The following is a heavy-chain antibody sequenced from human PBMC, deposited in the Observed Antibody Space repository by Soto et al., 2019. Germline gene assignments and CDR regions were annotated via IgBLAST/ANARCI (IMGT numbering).Heavy chain of an antibody. D-gene: IGHD6-19*01. CDR1: GFTFSGSA. Sequence: RRLSCAASGFTFSGSAMHWVRQASGKGLEWVGRIRSKANGYATAYAASVKGRFTISRDDSKNTAYLQMNSLKTEDTAVYYCTRREALAGTRDDYWRRGTLVTVSS. J-gene: IGHJ4*02. CDR3: TRREALAGTRDDY. CDR2: IRSKANGYAT. V-gene: IGHV3-73*01.